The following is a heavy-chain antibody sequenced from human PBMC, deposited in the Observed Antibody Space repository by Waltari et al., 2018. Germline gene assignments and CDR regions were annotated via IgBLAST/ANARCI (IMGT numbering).Heavy chain of an antibody. Sequence: QVQLVQSGAEVKKPGSSVKVSCKASGGTFSSYAISWVRQAPGQGLEWMGGIIPICVAANYAQKIQGRGTITSDKSTSTAYMELSSLRSEDTAVYYCASRPGSSQPSWFDPWGQGTLVTVSS. V-gene: IGHV1-69*14. CDR3: ASRPGSSQPSWFDP. CDR1: GGTFSSYA. CDR2: IIPICVAA. J-gene: IGHJ5*02. D-gene: IGHD1-26*01.